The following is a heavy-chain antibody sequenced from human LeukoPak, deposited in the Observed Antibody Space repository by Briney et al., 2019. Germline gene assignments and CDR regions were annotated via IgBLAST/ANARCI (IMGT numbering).Heavy chain of an antibody. V-gene: IGHV4-4*07. D-gene: IGHD2-15*01. Sequence: PSETLSLTCTVSGGSISGYYWSWIRQPAGKGLEWIGRIYTSGSTNYNPSLTSRVTMSVDTSKNHFSLKLSSVTASDTAVYYCARSPIPLGYCSGGSCYGWFDPWGQGALVTVSS. CDR2: IYTSGST. CDR3: ARSPIPLGYCSGGSCYGWFDP. J-gene: IGHJ5*02. CDR1: GGSISGYY.